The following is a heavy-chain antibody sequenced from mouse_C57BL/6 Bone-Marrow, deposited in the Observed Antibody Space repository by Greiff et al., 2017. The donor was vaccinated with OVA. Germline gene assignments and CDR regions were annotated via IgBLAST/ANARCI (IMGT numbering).Heavy chain of an antibody. CDR2: IRSKSNNYAT. D-gene: IGHD2-3*01. CDR1: GFSFNTYA. J-gene: IGHJ4*01. V-gene: IGHV10-1*01. CDR3: VRHDEGYYAMDY. Sequence: EVNLVESGGGLVQPKGSLKLSCAASGFSFNTYAMNWVRQAPGKGLEWVARIRSKSNNYATYYADSVKDRFTISRDDSESMLYLQMNNLKTEDTAMYYCVRHDEGYYAMDYWGQGTSVTVSS.